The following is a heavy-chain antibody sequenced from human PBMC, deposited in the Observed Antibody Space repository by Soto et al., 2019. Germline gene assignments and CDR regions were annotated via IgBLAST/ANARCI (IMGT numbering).Heavy chain of an antibody. CDR2: IYYSGST. D-gene: IGHD2-8*02. CDR1: GGSMNSGGHY. Sequence: QVQLQESGPGLVKPSETLSVTCTVSGGSMNSGGHYWSWIRQHPGRGLEWIGYIYYSGSTYYHPSLKGLVSLSIDNSKHQVSLKLSSVTAGDTGGYFCARLTGSAVTNYWGQGTLVTVSS. V-gene: IGHV4-31*01. CDR3: ARLTGSAVTNY. J-gene: IGHJ4*02.